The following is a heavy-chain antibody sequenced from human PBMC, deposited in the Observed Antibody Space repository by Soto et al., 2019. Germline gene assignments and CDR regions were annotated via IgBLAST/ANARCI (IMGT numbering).Heavy chain of an antibody. V-gene: IGHV6-1*01. J-gene: IGHJ4*02. CDR2: TYYRSKWYN. D-gene: IGHD6-19*01. Sequence: PSQTLSLTCAISGDSVSSNSAAWNWIRQSPSRGLEWLGRTYYRSKWYNDYAVSVKSRITINPDTSKNQFSLKLSSVTAADTAVYYCARRLAVAEYYFDYWGQGTLVTVSS. CDR1: GDSVSSNSAA. CDR3: ARRLAVAEYYFDY.